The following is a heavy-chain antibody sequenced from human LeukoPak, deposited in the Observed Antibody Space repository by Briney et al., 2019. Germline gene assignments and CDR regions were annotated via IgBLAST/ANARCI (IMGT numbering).Heavy chain of an antibody. Sequence: GASVKVSCKASGYTFTSYGISRVRQAPGQGLEWMGWISAYTDNTNYAQKLQGRVTMTTDTSASTAYMELSSLRSEDTAVYYCARAVDAFDIWGQGTMVTVSS. CDR3: ARAVDAFDI. CDR1: GYTFTSYG. J-gene: IGHJ3*02. CDR2: ISAYTDNT. V-gene: IGHV1-18*01.